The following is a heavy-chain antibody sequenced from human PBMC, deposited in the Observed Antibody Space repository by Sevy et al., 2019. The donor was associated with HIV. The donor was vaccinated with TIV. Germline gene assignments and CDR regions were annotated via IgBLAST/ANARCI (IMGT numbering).Heavy chain of an antibody. J-gene: IGHJ4*02. D-gene: IGHD2-8*01. Sequence: GGSLRLSCAASGFDFSIYSMSWVRQAPGKGLEWVSTLSFGCGKINYADSVKGGFTISRNNSKRSVYLQMNNMRVEDTAVYYCAREGCTKPHDYWGQGTLVTVSS. CDR3: AREGCTKPHDY. V-gene: IGHV3-23*01. CDR1: GFDFSIYS. CDR2: LSFGCGKI.